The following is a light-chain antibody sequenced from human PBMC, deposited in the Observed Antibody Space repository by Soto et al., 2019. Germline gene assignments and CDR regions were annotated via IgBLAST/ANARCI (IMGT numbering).Light chain of an antibody. V-gene: IGKV1-39*01. CDR1: QSVSSS. J-gene: IGKJ1*01. CDR2: AAS. Sequence: DIQMTQSPSSMSASVGDRVTITCRASQSVSSSLNWYQQKPGKAPKLLIYAASSLQTGVPSRLSGSGSATEFTLTISSLQSEDFAIYWCQQYSDWPTFGQGTKVEIK. CDR3: QQYSDWPT.